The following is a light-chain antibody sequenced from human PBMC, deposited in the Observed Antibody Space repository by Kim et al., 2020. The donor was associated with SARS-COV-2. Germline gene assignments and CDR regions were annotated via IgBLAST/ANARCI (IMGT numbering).Light chain of an antibody. CDR2: DAS. CDR3: QQRSNWPPAIT. J-gene: IGKJ5*01. CDR1: QSVSSY. Sequence: EIVLTQSPATLSLSPGERDTLSCRASQSVSSYLAWYQQKPGQAPRLLIYDASNRATGIPARFSGSGSGTDFTLTISSLEPEDFAVYYCQQRSNWPPAITFGQGTRLE. V-gene: IGKV3-11*01.